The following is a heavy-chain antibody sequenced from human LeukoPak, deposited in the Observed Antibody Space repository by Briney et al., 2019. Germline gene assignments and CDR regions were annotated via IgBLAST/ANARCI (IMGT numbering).Heavy chain of an antibody. CDR2: IYHSEST. J-gene: IGHJ3*02. V-gene: IGHV4-38-2*01. CDR1: GYSISSGYY. Sequence: SETLSLTCAVSGYSISSGYYWGWIRQPPGKGLEWIGSIYHSESTYYNPSLKSRVTISVDTSKNQFSLKLSSVTAADTAVYYCASALIVVVPAASLGAFDIWGQGTMVTVSS. D-gene: IGHD2-2*01. CDR3: ASALIVVVPAASLGAFDI.